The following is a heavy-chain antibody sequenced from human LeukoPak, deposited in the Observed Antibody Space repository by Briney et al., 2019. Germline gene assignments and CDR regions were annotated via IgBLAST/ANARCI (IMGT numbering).Heavy chain of an antibody. Sequence: GGSLRLSCAASGFTVSSNYMSWVRQAPGKGLEWVSAIYSGGSTYYADSVKGRFTISRDNAKNSLYLQMNSLRAEDMALYYCAKEVAARLGDAFDIWGQGTMVTVSS. CDR3: AKEVAARLGDAFDI. CDR2: IYSGGST. D-gene: IGHD6-6*01. J-gene: IGHJ3*02. V-gene: IGHV3-53*05. CDR1: GFTVSSNY.